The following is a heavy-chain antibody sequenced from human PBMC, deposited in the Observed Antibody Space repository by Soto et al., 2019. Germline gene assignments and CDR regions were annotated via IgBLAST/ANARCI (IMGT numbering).Heavy chain of an antibody. Sequence: PGGSLRLSCVGSGFMFDSFAMNWVRQAPGKGLEWVAYINGGSDSIYYAESVKGRFTISRANARNSLSLQMNSLSDEDMAVYYCAKSDDSAGWGIDFWGQGTLVTVSS. CDR2: INGGSDSI. J-gene: IGHJ4*02. CDR3: AKSDDSAGWGIDF. V-gene: IGHV3-48*02. D-gene: IGHD6-19*01. CDR1: GFMFDSFA.